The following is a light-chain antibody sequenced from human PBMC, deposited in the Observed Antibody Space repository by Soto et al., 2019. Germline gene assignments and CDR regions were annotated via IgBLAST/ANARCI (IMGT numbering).Light chain of an antibody. Sequence: DIQMTQSPSTLSASVGDRVTITCRASQSISSWLAWYQQKPGKAPKLLIYDASSLESGVPSRFSGSGSGTEFTLTISSLQHDDFATYYCQQYNSYGTFGQGTKVDI. V-gene: IGKV1-5*01. CDR2: DAS. CDR1: QSISSW. CDR3: QQYNSYGT. J-gene: IGKJ1*01.